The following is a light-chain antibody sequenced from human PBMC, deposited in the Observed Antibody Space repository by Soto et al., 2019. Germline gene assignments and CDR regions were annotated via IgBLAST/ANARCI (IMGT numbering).Light chain of an antibody. CDR1: SSDVGGYNY. Sequence: QSALTQPASVSGSPGQSITISCTGTSSDVGGYNYVSWYQQHPGKAPKLIIYDVTNRPSGVSDRFSGSKSGNTASLTISGLQAEDGTDYYCSSYTSSSTPLVFGTGTKVTVL. V-gene: IGLV2-14*03. CDR2: DVT. CDR3: SSYTSSSTPLV. J-gene: IGLJ1*01.